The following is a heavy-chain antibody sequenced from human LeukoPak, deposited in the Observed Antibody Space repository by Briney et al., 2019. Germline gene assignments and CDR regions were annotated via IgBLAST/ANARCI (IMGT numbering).Heavy chain of an antibody. CDR3: ARLVGYLGYSFES. D-gene: IGHD1-1*01. CDR2: IYPGDSDT. J-gene: IGHJ4*02. V-gene: IGHV5-51*01. CDR1: GYSFTNYW. Sequence: GEFLKISCKGSGYSFTNYWIGWVRQMPGKGLEWMGIIYPGDSDTRYSPSFQGQVTISADKSISTAYVHWNSLKASDSAMYYCARLVGYLGYSFESWGQGTLVTVSS.